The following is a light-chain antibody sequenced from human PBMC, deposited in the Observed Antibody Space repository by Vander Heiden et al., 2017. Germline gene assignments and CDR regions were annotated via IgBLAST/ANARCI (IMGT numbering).Light chain of an antibody. Sequence: DIVITQSPDSLAVSLGESATSNGKSSQSVLSSANKKNYLAGYQQKPGQPPKRLIYWASTRESGVLDRVRGSGSGTDVTLTISSLQAEDVAVYYCQQYYSRFRRFGQGTKVEFK. CDR3: QQYYSRFRR. V-gene: IGKV4-1*01. CDR2: WAS. CDR1: QSVLSSANKKNY. J-gene: IGKJ1*01.